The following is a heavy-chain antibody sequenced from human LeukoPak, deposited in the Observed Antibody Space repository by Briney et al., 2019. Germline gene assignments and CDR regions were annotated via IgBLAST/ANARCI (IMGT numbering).Heavy chain of an antibody. CDR1: GFSVRGKY. V-gene: IGHV3-66*01. CDR3: ARDLRDWGASYIDY. CDR2: IYAGGNT. Sequence: GGSLRLSCTASGFSVRGKYMAWVRRAPGKGLEWVSFIYAGGNTHYADSVKGRFTISRDNSKNTLYLQMNSLRAEDTAVYYCARDLRDWGASYIDYWGQGTLVTVSS. D-gene: IGHD1-26*01. J-gene: IGHJ4*02.